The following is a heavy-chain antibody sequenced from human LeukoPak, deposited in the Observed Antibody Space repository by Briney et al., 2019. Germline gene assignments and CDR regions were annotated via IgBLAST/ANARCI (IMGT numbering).Heavy chain of an antibody. Sequence: SETLSLTCTVSNGSISIYYWSWVRQPAGKGLEWIGRISASGSTNYNSSLKSRVTMSADTSKNQFSLKLSSVTAADTAVYYCAREITVTRPFDYWGQGTLVTVSS. D-gene: IGHD4-17*01. CDR3: AREITVTRPFDY. CDR2: ISASGST. CDR1: NGSISIYY. V-gene: IGHV4-4*07. J-gene: IGHJ4*02.